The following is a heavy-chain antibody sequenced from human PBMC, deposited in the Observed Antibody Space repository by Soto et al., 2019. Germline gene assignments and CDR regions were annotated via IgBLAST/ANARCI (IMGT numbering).Heavy chain of an antibody. D-gene: IGHD2-2*01. V-gene: IGHV3-23*01. J-gene: IGHJ4*01. Sequence: PGGSLRLSCAASGLTLSRYPMSWVRQAPGKGLQWVSSISVDGETTYYADAVRGRFTISRDSSSSTVYLQMSSLRAEDTAVYYCAKEACFNNECRGLFDYRGPGIMVTVSS. CDR3: AKEACFNNECRGLFDY. CDR2: ISVDGETT. CDR1: GLTLSRYP.